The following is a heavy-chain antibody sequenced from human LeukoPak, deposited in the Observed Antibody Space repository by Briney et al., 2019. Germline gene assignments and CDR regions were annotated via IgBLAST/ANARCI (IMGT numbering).Heavy chain of an antibody. D-gene: IGHD3-3*01. Sequence: SGGSLRLSCAASGFTFSSYEMNWVRQAPGKGLEWVSYISSSGSTIYYADSVKGRFTISRDNAKNSLYLQMNSLRAEDTAVYYCAGATARGYDFWSGYQTYFDYWGQGTLVTVSS. CDR3: AGATARGYDFWSGYQTYFDY. CDR2: ISSSGSTI. V-gene: IGHV3-48*03. CDR1: GFTFSSYE. J-gene: IGHJ4*02.